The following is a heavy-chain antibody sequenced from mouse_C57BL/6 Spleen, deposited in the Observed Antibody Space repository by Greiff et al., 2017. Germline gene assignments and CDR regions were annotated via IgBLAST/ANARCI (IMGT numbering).Heavy chain of an antibody. CDR3: ARGYGSSPYYAMDY. CDR2: IDPSDSYT. V-gene: IGHV1-69*01. D-gene: IGHD1-1*01. Sequence: QVQLQQPGAELVMPGASVKLSCKASGYTFTSYWMHWVKQRPGQGLEWIGEIDPSDSYTNYNQKFKGKSTLTVDKSSSTAYMQLSSLTSEDSAVYYCARGYGSSPYYAMDYWGQGTSVTVSS. CDR1: GYTFTSYW. J-gene: IGHJ4*01.